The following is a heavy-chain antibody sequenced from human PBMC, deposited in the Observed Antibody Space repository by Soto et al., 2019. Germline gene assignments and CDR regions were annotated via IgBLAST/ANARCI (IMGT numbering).Heavy chain of an antibody. J-gene: IGHJ6*02. CDR3: ARGLEGSSWYSPDYYYYYGMDV. D-gene: IGHD6-13*01. CDR2: TYYSSKWYN. Sequence: SQTLSLTCAISGDSVSSNSAAWNWIRQSPSRGLEWLGRTYYSSKWYNDYAVSVKSRITINPDTSKNQFSLQLNSVTPEDTAVYYCARGLEGSSWYSPDYYYYYGMDVWGQGTTVTVSS. V-gene: IGHV6-1*01. CDR1: GDSVSSNSAA.